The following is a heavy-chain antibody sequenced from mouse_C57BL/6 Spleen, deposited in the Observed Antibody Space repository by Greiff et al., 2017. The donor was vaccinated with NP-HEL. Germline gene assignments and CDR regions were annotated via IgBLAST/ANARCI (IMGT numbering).Heavy chain of an antibody. J-gene: IGHJ3*01. CDR2: INYDGSST. CDR3: AREQGRGAWFAY. V-gene: IGHV5-16*01. CDR1: GFTFSDYY. Sequence: EVQVVESEGGLVQPGSSMKLSCTASGFTFSDYYMAWVRQVPEKGLEWVANINYDGSSTYYLDSLKSRFIISRDNAKNILYLQMSSLKSEDTATYYCAREQGRGAWFAYWGQGTLVTVSA.